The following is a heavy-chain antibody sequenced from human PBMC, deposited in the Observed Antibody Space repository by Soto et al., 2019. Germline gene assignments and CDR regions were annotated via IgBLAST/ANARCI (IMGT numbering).Heavy chain of an antibody. CDR3: AKGPYSSSQYIVY. D-gene: IGHD6-13*01. J-gene: IGHJ4*02. CDR2: ISYDGSNK. V-gene: IGHV3-30*18. CDR1: GFTFSSYG. Sequence: GGSLRLSCAASGFTFSSYGMHWVRQAPGKGLEWVAVISYDGSNKYYADSVKGRFTISRDNSKNTLYLQMNSLRAEDTAVYYCAKGPYSSSQYIVYWGQGTLVTVSS.